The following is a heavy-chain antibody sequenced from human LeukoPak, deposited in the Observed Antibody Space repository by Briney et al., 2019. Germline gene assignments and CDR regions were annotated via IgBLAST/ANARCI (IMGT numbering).Heavy chain of an antibody. J-gene: IGHJ4*02. CDR2: VYSGGST. D-gene: IGHD6-13*01. V-gene: IGHV3-53*01. CDR3: ASHSSSWYGFDY. Sequence: GGSLRLSCAASGFTVSSNHMSWVRQGPGKGLEWVSVVYSGGSTYYADSVKGRFTISRDNSKNTLYLQMNSLRAEDTAVYYCASHSSSWYGFDYWGQGTLVTVSS. CDR1: GFTVSSNH.